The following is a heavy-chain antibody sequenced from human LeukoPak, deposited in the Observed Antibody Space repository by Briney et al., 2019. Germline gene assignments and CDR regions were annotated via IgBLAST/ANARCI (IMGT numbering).Heavy chain of an antibody. V-gene: IGHV3-21*01. CDR1: GFTFSSYS. D-gene: IGHD6-19*01. CDR3: ARDPEYSSGWYEFNWFDP. J-gene: IGHJ5*02. CDR2: ISSSSHFI. Sequence: GGSLRLSCAASGFTFSSYSMIWVRQAPGKGLEWVSFISSSSHFIYYADSVKGRFTISRDNAKNSLFLQMNSLGAEDTAVYYCARDPEYSSGWYEFNWFDPWGHGTQVTVSS.